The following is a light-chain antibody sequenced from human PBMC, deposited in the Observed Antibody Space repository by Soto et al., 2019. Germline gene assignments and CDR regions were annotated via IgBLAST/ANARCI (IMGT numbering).Light chain of an antibody. J-gene: IGLJ2*01. Sequence: QAVVTQPPSASGAPGQRVTISCTGSSSNIGAGYDVHWYQQLPGTAPKLLIYGNSNRPSGVPDRFSGSKSGTSASLAITGLQAEDEADYYCQSYDSSLSGNVVFGGGTKLTVL. CDR2: GNS. CDR1: SSNIGAGYD. V-gene: IGLV1-40*01. CDR3: QSYDSSLSGNVV.